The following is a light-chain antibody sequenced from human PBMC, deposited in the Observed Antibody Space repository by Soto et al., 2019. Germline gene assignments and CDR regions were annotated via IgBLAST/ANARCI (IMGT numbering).Light chain of an antibody. CDR1: QSISKW. Sequence: DIQMTQSPSTLSAFVGDRVTITCRASQSISKWLAWYQQKPGKAPKLLMYQASTLQSGVPSRFSGSGYGTDFTLTISNLQPDDFATYYCLQYKSYSHWTFGQGTKVELK. J-gene: IGKJ1*01. CDR3: LQYKSYSHWT. V-gene: IGKV1-5*03. CDR2: QAS.